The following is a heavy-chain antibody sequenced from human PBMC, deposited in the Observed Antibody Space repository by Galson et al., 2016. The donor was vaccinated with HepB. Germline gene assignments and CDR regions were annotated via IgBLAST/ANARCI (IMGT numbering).Heavy chain of an antibody. V-gene: IGHV3-23*01. D-gene: IGHD1-14*01. CDR3: AKCPPGTRGSLDS. CDR1: GFTFNSYA. CDR2: ISDNGHAT. J-gene: IGHJ4*02. Sequence: SLRLSCAGSGFTFNSYAMNWVRQAPGKGLEWISLISDNGHATYYADPVRGRFSIARDNSKNTLYLQMNNLRADDTAVYYCAKCPPGTRGSLDSWGQGTLVTVSS.